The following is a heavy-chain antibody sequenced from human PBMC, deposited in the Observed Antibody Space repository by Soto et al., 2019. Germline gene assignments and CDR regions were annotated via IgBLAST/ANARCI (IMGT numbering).Heavy chain of an antibody. CDR1: GFIFSSYG. Sequence: QVQLVESGGGVVQPGRSLTLSCAASGFIFSSYGMHWVRQAPGKGLQWVAVIWYDGSNTDYADSVKGRSTISRDNSKNTLYLQMNSLRAEETAVYYCARGLRAAAGRDYFQYWGQGTLVTVSS. V-gene: IGHV3-33*01. J-gene: IGHJ1*01. CDR2: IWYDGSNT. CDR3: ARGLRAAAGRDYFQY. D-gene: IGHD6-13*01.